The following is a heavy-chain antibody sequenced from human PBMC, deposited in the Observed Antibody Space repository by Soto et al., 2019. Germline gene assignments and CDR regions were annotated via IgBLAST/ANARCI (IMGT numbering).Heavy chain of an antibody. CDR3: AKDLEQLTWGLHRDGLDV. D-gene: IGHD1-1*01. Sequence: EVYLLESGGVLVQPGGSLRLSCAASGFSFDSYVMNWVRQAPGKGLEWVSSISPSGGGANYADSVKGRFTISRDNSKKTLSLQMNSLRAEDTAVYYCAKDLEQLTWGLHRDGLDVWGQGTTVTVSS. V-gene: IGHV3-23*01. CDR2: ISPSGGGA. J-gene: IGHJ6*02. CDR1: GFSFDSYV.